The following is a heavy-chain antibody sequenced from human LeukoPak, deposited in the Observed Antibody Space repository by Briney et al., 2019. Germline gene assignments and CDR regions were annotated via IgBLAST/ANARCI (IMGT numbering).Heavy chain of an antibody. Sequence: PSETLSLTCTVSGGSISSYYWSWIRQPPGKGLEWIGYVYYSGSTNYNPSLKSRVTISVDTSKNQFSLKLTSVSAADTAVYYCAGAPSDYYFGMDVWGQGTTVTVSS. CDR3: AGAPSDYYFGMDV. CDR1: GGSISSYY. J-gene: IGHJ6*02. V-gene: IGHV4-59*08. CDR2: VYYSGST.